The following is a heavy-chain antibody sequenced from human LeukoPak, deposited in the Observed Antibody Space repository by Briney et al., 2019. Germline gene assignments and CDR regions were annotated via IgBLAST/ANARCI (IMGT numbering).Heavy chain of an antibody. J-gene: IGHJ4*02. D-gene: IGHD4-23*01. CDR1: GGSISSGGYS. CDR2: IYHSGST. Sequence: SQTLSLTCTVSGGSISSGGYSWSWIRQPPGKGLEWIGYIYHSGSTYYNPSLKSRVTISVDRSKNQFSLKLSSVTAADTAAYYCARADGGNSGYFDYWGQGTLVTVSS. CDR3: ARADGGNSGYFDY. V-gene: IGHV4-30-2*01.